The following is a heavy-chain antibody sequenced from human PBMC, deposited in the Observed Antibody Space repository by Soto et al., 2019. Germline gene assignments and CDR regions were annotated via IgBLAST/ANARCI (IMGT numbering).Heavy chain of an antibody. CDR1: GFTFSSYA. CDR3: ARDQQWLVRFYFDF. V-gene: IGHV3-23*01. J-gene: IGHJ4*02. D-gene: IGHD6-19*01. Sequence: PGGSLRLSCXASGFTFSSYAMSWVRQAPGKGLEWVSAISGSGGSTYYADSVKGRFTISRDNSKNTLYLQMNSLRAEDTAVYYCARDQQWLVRFYFDFWGQGTLVTVSS. CDR2: ISGSGGST.